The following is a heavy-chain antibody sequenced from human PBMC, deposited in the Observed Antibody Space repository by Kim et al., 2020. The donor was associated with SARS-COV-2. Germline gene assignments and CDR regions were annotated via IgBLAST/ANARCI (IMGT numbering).Heavy chain of an antibody. J-gene: IGHJ2*01. D-gene: IGHD3-16*02. V-gene: IGHV3-33*01. Sequence: GGSLRLSCAASGFTFSSYGMHWVRQAPGKGLEWVAVIWYDGSNKYYADSVKGRFTMSRDNSKNTLFLQMNSLRAEDTAVYYCARDSYDYVWGSYRPYWYFDLWGRGTLVTVSS. CDR1: GFTFSSYG. CDR3: ARDSYDYVWGSYRPYWYFDL. CDR2: IWYDGSNK.